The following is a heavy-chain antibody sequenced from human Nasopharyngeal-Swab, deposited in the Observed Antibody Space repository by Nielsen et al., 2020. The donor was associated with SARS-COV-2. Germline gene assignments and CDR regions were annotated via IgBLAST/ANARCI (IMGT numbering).Heavy chain of an antibody. CDR2: FDPEDGET. CDR3: ATGPVVAPLHWFDP. J-gene: IGHJ5*02. V-gene: IGHV1-24*01. CDR1: GYTLTELS. D-gene: IGHD4-23*01. Sequence: ASVKVSCKVSGYTLTELSMHWVRQAPGKGLEWMGGFDPEDGETIYAQKFQGRVTMTEDTSTDTAYMELSSLRSEDTAVYYCATGPVVAPLHWFDPWGQGTLVTVSS.